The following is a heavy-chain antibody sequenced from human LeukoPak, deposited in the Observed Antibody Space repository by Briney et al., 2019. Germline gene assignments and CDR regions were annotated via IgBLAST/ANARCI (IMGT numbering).Heavy chain of an antibody. D-gene: IGHD3-10*01. CDR1: GDSVSSNSAA. Sequence: SQTLSLTCAISGDSVSSNSAAWNWIRQSPSRGLEWLGRTYYRSKWYNDYAVSVKSRITINPDTSKNQFSLQVNSVTPEDTAVYYCARDLSDYYGSGSYRPIDAFDIWGQGTMVTVSS. CDR2: TYYRSKWYN. V-gene: IGHV6-1*01. J-gene: IGHJ3*02. CDR3: ARDLSDYYGSGSYRPIDAFDI.